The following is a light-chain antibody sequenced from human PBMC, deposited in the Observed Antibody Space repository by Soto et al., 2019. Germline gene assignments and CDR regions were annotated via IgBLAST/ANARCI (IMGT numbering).Light chain of an antibody. CDR2: GAS. Sequence: EIVMTQSPATLSVSPGERATLSCRASQSVSSNLARYQQKPGQAPRLLIYGASTRATGIPDRFSGSGSGTEFTLTISSLQSEDFAVYYCQQYNNWPPLYTFGQGTKVDIK. CDR3: QQYNNWPPLYT. V-gene: IGKV3-15*01. CDR1: QSVSSN. J-gene: IGKJ2*01.